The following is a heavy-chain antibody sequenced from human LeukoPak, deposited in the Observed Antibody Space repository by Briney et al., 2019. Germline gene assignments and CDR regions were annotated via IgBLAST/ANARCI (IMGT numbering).Heavy chain of an antibody. J-gene: IGHJ5*02. CDR1: GFTFSSYS. V-gene: IGHV3-48*01. D-gene: IGHD5-18*01. CDR3: ARGRYSYGYGARWFDP. Sequence: GGSLRLSCAASGFTFSSYSMNWVRQAPGKGLEWVSYISSSSTIYYADSVKGRFTISRDNAKNSLYLQMNSLRAEDTAVYYCARGRYSYGYGARWFDPWGQGTLVTVSS. CDR2: ISSSSTI.